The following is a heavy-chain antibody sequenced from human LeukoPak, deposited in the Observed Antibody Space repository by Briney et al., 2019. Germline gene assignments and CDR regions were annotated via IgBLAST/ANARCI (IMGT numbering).Heavy chain of an antibody. V-gene: IGHV4-34*01. D-gene: IGHD5-12*01. J-gene: IGHJ5*02. CDR2: INHSGTT. CDR3: ARGGRVATIDWFDP. Sequence: PSETLSLTCGVFGGSFSGYYWTWIRQSPGKGLEWMGEINHSGTTIYNPSLKSRVTISVDTSKNQFSLKLISVTAADTAVYYCARGGRVATIDWFDPWGQGTLVTVSS. CDR1: GGSFSGYY.